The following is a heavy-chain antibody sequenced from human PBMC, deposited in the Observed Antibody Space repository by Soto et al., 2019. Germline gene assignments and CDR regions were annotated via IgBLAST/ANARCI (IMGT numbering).Heavy chain of an antibody. V-gene: IGHV3-23*01. CDR3: AKGRLFTVLGFYP. CDR1: GFTTIIFA. CDR2: ISGSGGST. J-gene: IGHJ5*02. D-gene: IGHD6-25*01. Sequence: SMRLSCVASGFTTIIFAISWVRLAPGKGLEWVSAISGSGGSTYYAHCVKGRFTISRDNSKNTLYIQINSLIPEDTAVYSCAKGRLFTVLGFYPWGQGALVTVSS.